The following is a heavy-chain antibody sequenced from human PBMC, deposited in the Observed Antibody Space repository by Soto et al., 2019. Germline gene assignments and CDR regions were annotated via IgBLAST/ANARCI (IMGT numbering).Heavy chain of an antibody. D-gene: IGHD6-13*01. J-gene: IGHJ6*03. CDR2: ISSSSSYI. CDR1: GFTFSSYS. V-gene: IGHV3-21*04. Sequence: PGGSLRLSCAASGFTFSSYSMDWVRQAPGKGLEWVSSISSSSSYIYYADSVKGRFTISRDNAKNSLYLQMNSLRSDDTAVYYCARETQAPYSSSWYYGKKQYYYYYYMDVWGKGTTVTVSS. CDR3: ARETQAPYSSSWYYGKKQYYYYYYMDV.